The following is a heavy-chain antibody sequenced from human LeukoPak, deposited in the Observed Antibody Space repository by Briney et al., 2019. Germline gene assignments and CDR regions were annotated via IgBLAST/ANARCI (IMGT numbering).Heavy chain of an antibody. CDR1: GYSFTSCW. CDR3: ARPYSTGWYPFDY. Sequence: GESLKISCKVSGYSFTSCWIGGVRQMPGKGLEWMGIIYPGDSDTRYSPSFQGQVTISADKSSSTTYLQWSTLKASDTAMYYCARPYSTGWYPFDYWGQGTLVTVSS. J-gene: IGHJ4*02. D-gene: IGHD6-19*01. CDR2: IYPGDSDT. V-gene: IGHV5-51*01.